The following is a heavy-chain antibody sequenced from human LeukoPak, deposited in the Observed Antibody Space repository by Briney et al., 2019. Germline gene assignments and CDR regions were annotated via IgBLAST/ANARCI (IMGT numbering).Heavy chain of an antibody. Sequence: PGGSLRLSCAASGFIFGSHAMSWVRQAPGKGLEWVSSISSSGHSTYYAESVKGRFTISRDSSKNTLYLQMNSLRAEDTAVYYCAKGGLPSVLGALGHFDYWGQGTLVTVSS. J-gene: IGHJ4*02. V-gene: IGHV3-23*01. CDR1: GFIFGSHA. CDR2: ISSSGHST. CDR3: AKGGLPSVLGALGHFDY. D-gene: IGHD3-16*01.